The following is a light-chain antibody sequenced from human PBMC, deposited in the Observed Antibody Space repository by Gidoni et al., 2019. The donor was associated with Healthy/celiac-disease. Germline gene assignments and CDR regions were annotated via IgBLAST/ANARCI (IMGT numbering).Light chain of an antibody. J-gene: IGKJ1*01. CDR2: GAS. V-gene: IGKV3-15*01. CDR1: QSVSSN. Sequence: EIVMPQSPATLSVSPGERATLSCRASQSVSSNLAWYQQKHGKAPRLLIYGASTRATGIPARFSGSGSGTEFTLTISSLQYEDFAGYYCQQYNNWPPWTFGQXTKVEIK. CDR3: QQYNNWPPWT.